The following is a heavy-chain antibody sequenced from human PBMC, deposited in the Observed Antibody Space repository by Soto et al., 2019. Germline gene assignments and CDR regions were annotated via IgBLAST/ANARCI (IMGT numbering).Heavy chain of an antibody. V-gene: IGHV1-8*01. CDR2: MNPNSGNT. CDR3: ARAMGKYPFDAFDI. CDR1: GYTFTSYD. J-gene: IGHJ3*02. Sequence: ASVKVSCKASGYTFTSYDINWVRQATGQGLEWMGWMNPNSGNTGYAQKFQGRVTMTRNTSISTAYMELSSLRSEDTAVYYCARAMGKYPFDAFDIWGQGTMVTVS. D-gene: IGHD5-18*01.